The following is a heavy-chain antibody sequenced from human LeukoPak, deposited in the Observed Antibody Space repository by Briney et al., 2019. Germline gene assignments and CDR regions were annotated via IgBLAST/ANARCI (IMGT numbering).Heavy chain of an antibody. CDR3: ARAQGQWIQLPAYYYMDV. V-gene: IGHV4-59*01. CDR1: GRSISSYY. Sequence: SETLSLTCTVSGRSISSYYWSWIRQPPGKGLEWIGYIYYSGSTNYNPSLKSRVTISVDTSKNQFSLKLSSVTAADTAVYYCARAQGQWIQLPAYYYMDVWGKGTTVTISS. J-gene: IGHJ6*03. D-gene: IGHD5-18*01. CDR2: IYYSGST.